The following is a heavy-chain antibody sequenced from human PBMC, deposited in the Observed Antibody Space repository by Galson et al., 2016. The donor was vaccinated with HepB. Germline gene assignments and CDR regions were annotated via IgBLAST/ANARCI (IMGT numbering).Heavy chain of an antibody. CDR2: ISGSGGST. CDR3: ARMTYYYDSSGYEDDFFNGMDV. D-gene: IGHD3-22*01. Sequence: SLRLSCAASGFIFSSYAMSWVRQAPGKGLEWVSGISGSGGSTYYADSVKGRFIISRDNSENTLYLLMKSLRAEDTAVYYCARMTYYYDSSGYEDDFFNGMDVWGQGTTVTVSS. CDR1: GFIFSSYA. V-gene: IGHV3-23*01. J-gene: IGHJ6*02.